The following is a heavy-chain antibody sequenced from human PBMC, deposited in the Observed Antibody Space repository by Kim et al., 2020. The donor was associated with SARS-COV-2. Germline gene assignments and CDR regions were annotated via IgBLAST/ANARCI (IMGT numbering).Heavy chain of an antibody. D-gene: IGHD3-22*01. J-gene: IGHJ4*02. CDR3: ARAYYYDSSGYYRSRKDLDY. Sequence: GGSLRLSCAASGFTFSDYYMSWIRQAPGKGLEWVSYISSSSSYTNYADSVKGRFTISRDNAKNSLYLQMNSLRADDTAVYYCARAYYYDSSGYYRSRKDLDYWGQGTLVTVSS. V-gene: IGHV3-11*05. CDR2: ISSSSSYT. CDR1: GFTFSDYY.